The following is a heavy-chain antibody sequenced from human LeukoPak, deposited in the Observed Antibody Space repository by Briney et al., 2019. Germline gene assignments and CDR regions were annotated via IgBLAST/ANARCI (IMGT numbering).Heavy chain of an antibody. J-gene: IGHJ4*02. V-gene: IGHV3-53*01. CDR3: AKDSPWKYYDSTGFSGY. CDR2: IYSGGST. D-gene: IGHD3-3*01. Sequence: GGSLRLSCAASGFTVSSNYMSWVRQAPGKGLEWVSVIYSGGSTYYADSVKGRFTISRDNSKNTMYLQMNSLRAEDTALYYCAKDSPWKYYDSTGFSGYWGQGTLVTVSS. CDR1: GFTVSSNY.